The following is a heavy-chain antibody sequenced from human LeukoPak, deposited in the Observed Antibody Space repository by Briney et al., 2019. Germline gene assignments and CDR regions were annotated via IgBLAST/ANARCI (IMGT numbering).Heavy chain of an antibody. CDR1: GFTFSSYS. CDR3: ARDRAGQQWGFDY. Sequence: GGSLRLSCAASGFTFSSYSMNWVRQAPGKGLEWVSYISSSSSTIYYADSVKGRFTISRDNAKNSLYLQMDSLRAEDTAVYYCARDRAGQQWGFDYWGQGTLVTVSS. J-gene: IGHJ4*02. D-gene: IGHD6-19*01. CDR2: ISSSSSTI. V-gene: IGHV3-48*01.